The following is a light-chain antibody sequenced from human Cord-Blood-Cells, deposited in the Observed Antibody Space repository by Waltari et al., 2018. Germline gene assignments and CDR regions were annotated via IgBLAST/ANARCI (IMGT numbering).Light chain of an antibody. Sequence: QSALTQPRSVSGSPGQSVTISCTGTSSDVGGYNYVSWYQQHPSKAPKLMIYDVSKRPSGFPDRFSGSKSGNTASLTISGLQAEDEADYYCCSYAGSYTLVFGGGTKLTVL. CDR2: DVS. CDR3: CSYAGSYTLV. CDR1: SSDVGGYNY. J-gene: IGLJ3*02. V-gene: IGLV2-11*01.